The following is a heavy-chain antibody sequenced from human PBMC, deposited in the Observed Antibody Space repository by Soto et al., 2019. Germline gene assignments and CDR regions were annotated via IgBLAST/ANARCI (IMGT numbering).Heavy chain of an antibody. CDR2: IYYSGST. CDR3: ARDGRRFTDAFDI. D-gene: IGHD2-15*01. J-gene: IGHJ3*02. Sequence: QVQLQESGPGLVKPSETLSLTCTVSGGSISSYYWSWIRQPPGKGLEWIGYIYYSGSTNYNPSLKSRVTISVDTSKNQFSLKLSSVTAADTAVYYCARDGRRFTDAFDIWGQGTMVTVSS. CDR1: GGSISSYY. V-gene: IGHV4-59*01.